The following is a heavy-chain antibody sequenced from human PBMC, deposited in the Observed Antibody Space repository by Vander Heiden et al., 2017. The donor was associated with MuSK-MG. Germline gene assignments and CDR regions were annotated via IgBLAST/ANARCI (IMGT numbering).Heavy chain of an antibody. J-gene: IGHJ4*02. CDR1: GYTFTRYD. CDR3: ARAAPSSGYYLRY. Sequence: QVQLVQSGAEVKKHGPSVKVSCKASGYTFTRYDINWVRQATGQGLEWMVWMNPNSGNTGYAQKFQGRVTMTRNTSISTAYMELSSLRSEDTAVYYCARAAPSSGYYLRYWGQGTLVTVSS. V-gene: IGHV1-8*01. D-gene: IGHD3-22*01. CDR2: MNPNSGNT.